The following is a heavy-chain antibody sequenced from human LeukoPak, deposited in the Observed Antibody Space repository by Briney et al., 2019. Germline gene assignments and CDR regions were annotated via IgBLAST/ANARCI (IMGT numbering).Heavy chain of an antibody. V-gene: IGHV4-61*02. CDR2: IYTSGST. J-gene: IGHJ4*02. CDR1: GGSISSGSYY. Sequence: SETLSLTCTVSGGSISSGSYYWSWIRQPAGKGLEWIGRIYTSGSTNYNPSLKSRVTISVDTSKNQFSLKLSSVTAADTAVYYCARVGLRGPPDYWGQGTLVTVSS. CDR3: ARVGLRGPPDY. D-gene: IGHD3/OR15-3a*01.